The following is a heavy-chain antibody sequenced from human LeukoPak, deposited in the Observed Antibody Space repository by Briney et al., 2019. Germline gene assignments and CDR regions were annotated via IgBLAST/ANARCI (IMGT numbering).Heavy chain of an antibody. J-gene: IGHJ2*01. CDR1: GFTFSTSD. CDR3: VREGQSPNLNNWYFDV. V-gene: IGHV3-13*01. CDR2: IDTAGDT. D-gene: IGHD1/OR15-1a*01. Sequence: GGSLRLSCVGSGFTFSTSDFNWVRQAPGKGLEWVSVIDTAGDTYYPDSMKGRFTISRENANNTLYLQMNSLRAGDTGVYYCVREGQSPNLNNWYFDVWGRGTPVTVSS.